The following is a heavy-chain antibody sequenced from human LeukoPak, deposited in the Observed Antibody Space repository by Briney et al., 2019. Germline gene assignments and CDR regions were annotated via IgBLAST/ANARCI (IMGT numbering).Heavy chain of an antibody. CDR1: GGSISNYY. CDR3: ARDSSGSGWYLIDQ. D-gene: IGHD6-19*01. V-gene: IGHV4-4*07. J-gene: IGHJ4*02. Sequence: SETLSLTCTVSGGSISNYYWSWIRQPAGKGLEWVRRFYTSGSTLYNPSLKSRVTISIDKSKNQFSLKLTSVTAADTAVYYCARDSSGSGWYLIDQWGQGTLVTVSS. CDR2: FYTSGST.